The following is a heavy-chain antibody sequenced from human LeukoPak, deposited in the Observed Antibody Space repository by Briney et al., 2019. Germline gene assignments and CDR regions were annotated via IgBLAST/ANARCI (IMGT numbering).Heavy chain of an antibody. CDR2: IYSDNT. CDR1: GFTVSSNS. Sequence: GGSLRLSCTVSGFTVSSNSMSWVRQAPGKGLEWVSFIYSDNTHYSDSVKGRFTISRDNSKNTLYLQMNSLRAEDTAVYYCAKQASGHYGSGSYPNWFDPWGQGTLVTVSS. D-gene: IGHD3-10*01. CDR3: AKQASGHYGSGSYPNWFDP. V-gene: IGHV3-53*01. J-gene: IGHJ5*02.